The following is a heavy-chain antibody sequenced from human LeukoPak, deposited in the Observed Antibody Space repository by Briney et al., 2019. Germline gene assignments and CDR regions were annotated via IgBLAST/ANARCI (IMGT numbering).Heavy chain of an antibody. D-gene: IGHD4-17*01. Sequence: SETLSLTCSVSGYSISSGYYWGWIRQPPGKGLEWIGSIYHSGSTYYNPSLKSRVTISVDTSKNQFSLKLSSVTAADTAVYYCATDQVGNGDYKQGYYYYYMDVWGKGTTVTISS. CDR3: ATDQVGNGDYKQGYYYYYMDV. CDR1: GYSISSGYY. CDR2: IYHSGST. V-gene: IGHV4-38-2*02. J-gene: IGHJ6*03.